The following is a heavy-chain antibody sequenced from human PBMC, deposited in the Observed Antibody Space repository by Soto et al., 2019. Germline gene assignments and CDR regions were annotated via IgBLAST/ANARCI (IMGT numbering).Heavy chain of an antibody. Sequence: ASVKVSCKASGYTFSGYYIHWLRQAPVQVLEWMVWINPNSGGTNYAQKFQGRVTVTRDTPTSTAYMELSRLTSDDTAVYYCARSLTEGYCTITGCYTRPLYGMDVWGQGTTVTVSS. J-gene: IGHJ6*02. CDR2: INPNSGGT. CDR3: ARSLTEGYCTITGCYTRPLYGMDV. D-gene: IGHD2-2*02. V-gene: IGHV1-2*02. CDR1: GYTFSGYY.